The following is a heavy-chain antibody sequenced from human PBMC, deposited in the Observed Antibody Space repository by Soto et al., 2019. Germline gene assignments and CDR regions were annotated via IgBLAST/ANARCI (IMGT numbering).Heavy chain of an antibody. Sequence: EVQLMESGGGLVQPGGSLRLSCAASGFTFSSYWMHWVRQAPGKGLVWVSRINGDGSSTSYADSAKGRFTISRDNAKNTLYLQMNSLRAEDTAVYYCARDRITMEDPWGQGTLVTVSS. CDR1: GFTFSSYW. CDR3: ARDRITMEDP. V-gene: IGHV3-74*01. D-gene: IGHD3-10*01. J-gene: IGHJ5*02. CDR2: INGDGSST.